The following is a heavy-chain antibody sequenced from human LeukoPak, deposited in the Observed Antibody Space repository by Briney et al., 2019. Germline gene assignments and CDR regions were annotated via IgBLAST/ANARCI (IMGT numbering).Heavy chain of an antibody. CDR3: ARDPYGDQIGY. J-gene: IGHJ4*02. Sequence: GGSLRLSCAASGFTFSSYSMNWVRQAPGKGLEWVSYISSSGSTIYYADSVKGRFTISRDNAKNSLYLQMNSLRAEDTAVYYCARDPYGDQIGYWGQGTLVTVSS. D-gene: IGHD4-17*01. CDR1: GFTFSSYS. CDR2: ISSSGSTI. V-gene: IGHV3-48*04.